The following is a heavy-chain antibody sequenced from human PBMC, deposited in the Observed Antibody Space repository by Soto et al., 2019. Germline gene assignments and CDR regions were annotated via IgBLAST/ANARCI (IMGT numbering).Heavy chain of an antibody. CDR1: GYTFTSYA. V-gene: IGHV1-3*01. CDR2: INAGNGNA. D-gene: IGHD1-1*01. Sequence: ASVKVSCKASGYTFTSYAMHWVRQAPGQRLEWMGWINAGNGNAKYSQKFQGRVTITRDTSASTAYMELSSLRSEDTAVYYCARVDRPRYSFAYWGTAPLVSASS. J-gene: IGHJ4*02. CDR3: ARVDRPRYSFAY.